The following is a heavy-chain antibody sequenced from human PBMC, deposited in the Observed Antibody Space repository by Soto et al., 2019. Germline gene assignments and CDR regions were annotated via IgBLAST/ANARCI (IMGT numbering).Heavy chain of an antibody. D-gene: IGHD3-22*01. CDR2: IIPILGIA. CDR3: ARDQGFHYYDSSGYYNWFDP. Sequence: QVQLVQSGAEVKKPGSSVKVSCKASGGTFSSYTISWVRQAPGQGLEWMGRIIPILGIANYAQKFQGRVTITADKSTSTAYMELSSLRSEDTAVYYCARDQGFHYYDSSGYYNWFDPWGQGTLVTVSS. V-gene: IGHV1-69*08. CDR1: GGTFSSYT. J-gene: IGHJ5*02.